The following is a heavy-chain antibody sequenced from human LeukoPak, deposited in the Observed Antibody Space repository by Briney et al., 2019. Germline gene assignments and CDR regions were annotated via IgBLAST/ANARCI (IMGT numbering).Heavy chain of an antibody. CDR1: GGSISSSSYY. D-gene: IGHD3-10*01. V-gene: IGHV4-39*07. CDR2: IYYSGST. CDR3: ARASLWFGDPDWLDP. J-gene: IGHJ5*02. Sequence: PSQTLSLTCTVSGGSISSSSYYWGWIRQPPGKGLEWIGSIYYSGSTYYNPSLKSRVTISVDKSKNQFSLNLSSVTAADTAVYYCARASLWFGDPDWLDPWGQGTLVTVSS.